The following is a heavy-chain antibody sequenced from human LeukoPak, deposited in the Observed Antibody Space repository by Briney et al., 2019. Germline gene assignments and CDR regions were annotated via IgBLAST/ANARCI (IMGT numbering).Heavy chain of an antibody. V-gene: IGHV1-8*01. CDR3: ARATSSRDHTAGY. J-gene: IGHJ4*02. D-gene: IGHD5-18*01. CDR2: MNTNSGST. Sequence: ASVNVSRKGAGYTFTSYDINWVRQATGQGLEWMGWMNTNSGSTGYAQKFQGRVTMTMNTSISTDYMELSSLRSEDTAVYYCARATSSRDHTAGYWGQGTLVTVSA. CDR1: GYTFTSYD.